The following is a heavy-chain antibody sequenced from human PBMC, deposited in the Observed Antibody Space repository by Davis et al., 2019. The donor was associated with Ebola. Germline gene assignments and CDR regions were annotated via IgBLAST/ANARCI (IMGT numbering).Heavy chain of an antibody. J-gene: IGHJ4*02. CDR3: ASSFWSGYLDY. CDR2: IYYSEST. Sequence: PGGSLRLSCTVSGGSISSYYWSWIRQPPGKGLEWIGYIYYSESTNYNPSLKSRVTISVDTSKNQFSLKLSSVTAADTAVYYCASSFWSGYLDYWGQGTLVTVSS. CDR1: GGSISSYY. D-gene: IGHD3-3*01. V-gene: IGHV4-59*01.